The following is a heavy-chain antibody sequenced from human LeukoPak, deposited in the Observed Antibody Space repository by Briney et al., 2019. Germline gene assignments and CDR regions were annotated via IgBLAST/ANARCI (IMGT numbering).Heavy chain of an antibody. CDR2: IFHSGSI. Sequence: SETLSLTCAVSGYSISSGYYWGWIRQSPGKGLEWIVTIFHSGSIYYNPSLKSRVTLPVDTSKNQFSLRLNSVTAADTALYYCARMGVSYYYDSSTYYPTAFDVWGQGTMVSVSS. V-gene: IGHV4-38-2*01. J-gene: IGHJ3*01. CDR1: GYSISSGYY. D-gene: IGHD3-22*01. CDR3: ARMGVSYYYDSSTYYPTAFDV.